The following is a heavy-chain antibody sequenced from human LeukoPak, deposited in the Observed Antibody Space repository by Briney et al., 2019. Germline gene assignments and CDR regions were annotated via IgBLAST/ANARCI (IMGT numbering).Heavy chain of an antibody. Sequence: PGRSLRLSCAASGFTFSSYGMHWVRQAPGKGLEWVAVISYDGNNKYYADSVKGRFTISRDSSENTLYLQMNSLRVEDTAVYYCARVGYYSSGPFSYFDYWGQGTLVTVSS. V-gene: IGHV3-30*03. CDR2: ISYDGNNK. CDR1: GFTFSSYG. D-gene: IGHD3-10*01. J-gene: IGHJ4*02. CDR3: ARVGYYSSGPFSYFDY.